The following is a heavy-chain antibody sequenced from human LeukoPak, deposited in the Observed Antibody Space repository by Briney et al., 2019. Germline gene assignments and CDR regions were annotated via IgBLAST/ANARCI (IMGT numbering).Heavy chain of an antibody. CDR3: AREGRRAAAGLFWGQSTNRFDP. J-gene: IGHJ5*02. V-gene: IGHV1-18*01. D-gene: IGHD6-13*01. Sequence: ASVKVSCKASGYTFTSYGISWVRQAPGQGLEWMGWISAYNGNTNYAQKLQGRVTMTTDTSTSTAYMELRSLRSDDTAVYYCAREGRRAAAGLFWGQSTNRFDPWGQGTLVTVSS. CDR1: GYTFTSYG. CDR2: ISAYNGNT.